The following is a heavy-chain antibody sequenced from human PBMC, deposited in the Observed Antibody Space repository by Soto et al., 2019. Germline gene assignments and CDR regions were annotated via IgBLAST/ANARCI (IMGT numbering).Heavy chain of an antibody. CDR3: AREASAYCGGDWYPRY. Sequence: QVQLVQSGAEVKKPGASVKVSCKASGYTFTSYGISWVRQAPGQGLEWMGWISAYNGNTNSAQKLQGRVTMTTDTSTSIAYMLLRRQRSDDSALYYCAREASAYCGGDWYPRYWGQGILVTVS. V-gene: IGHV1-18*01. D-gene: IGHD2-21*02. CDR2: ISAYNGNT. J-gene: IGHJ4*02. CDR1: GYTFTSYG.